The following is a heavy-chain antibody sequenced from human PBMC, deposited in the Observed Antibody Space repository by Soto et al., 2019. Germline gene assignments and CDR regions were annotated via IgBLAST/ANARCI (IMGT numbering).Heavy chain of an antibody. CDR1: GFTFSSYG. V-gene: IGHV3-33*01. D-gene: IGHD6-6*01. Sequence: GGSLRLSCAASGFTFSSYGMHWVRQAPGKGLEWVAVIWYDGSNKYYADSVKGRFTISRDNSKNTLYLQMNSLRAEDTAVYYCARADSSSSGYYFDYWGQGTLVTVSS. J-gene: IGHJ4*02. CDR3: ARADSSSSGYYFDY. CDR2: IWYDGSNK.